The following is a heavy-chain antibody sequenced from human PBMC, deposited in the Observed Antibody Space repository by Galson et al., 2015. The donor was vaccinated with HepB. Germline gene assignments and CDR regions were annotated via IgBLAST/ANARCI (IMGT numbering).Heavy chain of an antibody. CDR1: GFTFSSSY. J-gene: IGHJ4*01. CDR2: ISHDGSNQ. V-gene: IGHV3-30*03. Sequence: SLRLSCAASGFTFSSSYLHWVRQAPGKGLDWVALISHDGSNQYYADSVRGRFTISRDNSKNTLYLQMNSLRAEDTAVYYCARAVAMVRELDHWGQGTLVNVPS. CDR3: ARAVAMVRELDH. D-gene: IGHD3-10*01.